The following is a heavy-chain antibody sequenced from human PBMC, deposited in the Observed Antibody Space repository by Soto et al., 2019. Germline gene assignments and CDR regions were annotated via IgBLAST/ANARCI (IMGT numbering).Heavy chain of an antibody. V-gene: IGHV3-15*01. D-gene: IGHD2-2*01. CDR1: GITFSNAW. CDR3: TTDSADIVVVPATFGMDV. CDR2: IKSITDGGTT. Sequence: PGGSLRLSCASSGITFSNAWMTWVLQAPGKGLEWVGRIKSITDGGTTDYAAPVKGRFTISRDDSKDTLYLQMNNLRTEDTAVYHCTTDSADIVVVPATFGMDVWGQGTTVTVSS. J-gene: IGHJ6*02.